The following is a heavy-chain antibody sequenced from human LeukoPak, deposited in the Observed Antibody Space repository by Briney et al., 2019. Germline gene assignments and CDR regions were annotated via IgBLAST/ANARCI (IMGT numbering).Heavy chain of an antibody. V-gene: IGHV1-8*01. D-gene: IGHD2-2*02. Sequence: ASVTVSCKASVYTFIDYDINWVRQATGQGLEWMGWMNPNSGNTGYAQRFQGRVTMTRDTSISTAYMELSSLKSEDTAVYYCVRATSYCSGSSCYNYWGQGTLLTVST. CDR1: VYTFIDYD. J-gene: IGHJ4*02. CDR2: MNPNSGNT. CDR3: VRATSYCSGSSCYNY.